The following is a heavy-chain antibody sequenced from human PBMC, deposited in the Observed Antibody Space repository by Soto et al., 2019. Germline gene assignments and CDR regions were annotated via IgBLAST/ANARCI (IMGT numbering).Heavy chain of an antibody. CDR2: ISYDGRNK. Sequence: QVQLVESGGGVVQPWGSLRLSCAASGFTFSSYAMHWVRLAPGTGLEWVAGISYDGRNKFSADSVKGRFTISRDNSQNTLYLQMNSLRPEDTAVYYCAKETSRFAVPPALDYWGQGTMVTVS. J-gene: IGHJ4*02. D-gene: IGHD2-2*01. CDR1: GFTFSSYA. V-gene: IGHV3-30*18. CDR3: AKETSRFAVPPALDY.